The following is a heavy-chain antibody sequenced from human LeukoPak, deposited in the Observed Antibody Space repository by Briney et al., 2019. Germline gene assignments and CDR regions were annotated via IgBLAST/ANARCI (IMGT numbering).Heavy chain of an antibody. CDR3: ARRYSSSWYYFDY. J-gene: IGHJ4*02. CDR1: GFTFSSYA. D-gene: IGHD6-13*01. V-gene: IGHV3-23*01. CDR2: ISGSGGST. Sequence: PTGGSLRLSCAASGFTFSSYAMSWVRQAPGKGLEWVSAISGSGGSTYYADSVKGRFTISRDNAKNTLYLQMNSLRAEDTAVYYCARRYSSSWYYFDYWGQGTLVTASS.